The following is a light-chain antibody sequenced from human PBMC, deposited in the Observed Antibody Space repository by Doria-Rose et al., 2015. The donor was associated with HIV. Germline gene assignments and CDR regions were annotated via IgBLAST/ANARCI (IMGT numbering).Light chain of an antibody. J-gene: IGKJ1*01. CDR3: HQYGTSWT. CDR2: DGS. Sequence: VLTQSPGTLSLSPGERATLSCRASQSYSSTYLAWYQQKPGQAPSLLIYDGSTRATGIPDRFSASGSGTDFTLTINRLEPEDFALYYCHQYGTSWTFGQGTKVEI. V-gene: IGKV3-20*01. CDR1: QSYSSTY.